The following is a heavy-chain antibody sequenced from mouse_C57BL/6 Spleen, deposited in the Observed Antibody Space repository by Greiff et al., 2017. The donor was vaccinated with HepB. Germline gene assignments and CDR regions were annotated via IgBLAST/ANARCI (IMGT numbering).Heavy chain of an antibody. CDR3: ARFTTGTGGYYAMEY. CDR2: IDPSDSYT. J-gene: IGHJ4*01. V-gene: IGHV1-69*01. CDR1: GYTFTSYW. D-gene: IGHD4-1*02. Sequence: QVQLQQPGAELVMPGASVKLSCKASGYTFTSYWMHWVKQRPGQGLEWIGEIDPSDSYTNYNQKFKGKSTFTVDKSSSTAYMQLSSLTSEDSAVYYCARFTTGTGGYYAMEYWGQGTSVTVSS.